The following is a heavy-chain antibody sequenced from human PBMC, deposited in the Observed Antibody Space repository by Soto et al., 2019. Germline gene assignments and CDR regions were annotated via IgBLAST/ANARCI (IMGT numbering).Heavy chain of an antibody. Sequence: QVQLVESGGGVVQPGRSLRLSCAASGFNFSSYGMHWVRQAPGKGLESVAVIWYDESNKYYADSVKGRFTISRDISKNTLYLHVNSLRADDTAVYYCARAGLLLDYWGQGTLVTVSS. V-gene: IGHV3-33*01. CDR1: GFNFSSYG. CDR2: IWYDESNK. J-gene: IGHJ4*02. D-gene: IGHD1-26*01. CDR3: ARAGLLLDY.